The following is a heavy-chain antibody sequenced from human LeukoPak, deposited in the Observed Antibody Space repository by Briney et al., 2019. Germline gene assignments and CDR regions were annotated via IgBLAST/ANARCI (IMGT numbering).Heavy chain of an antibody. CDR1: GGSVSSGSDY. CDR3: ARDCSSTSCYLRLYGMDV. J-gene: IGHJ6*04. Sequence: SETLSLTCTVSGGSVSSGSDYWSSIRQPPGKGLGWIGYIYYRGRTNYNPSLKSRVTISVDTSKNQFSLKLSSVTAADTAVYYCARDCSSTSCYLRLYGMDVWGKGTTVTVSS. CDR2: IYYRGRT. D-gene: IGHD2-2*01. V-gene: IGHV4-61*01.